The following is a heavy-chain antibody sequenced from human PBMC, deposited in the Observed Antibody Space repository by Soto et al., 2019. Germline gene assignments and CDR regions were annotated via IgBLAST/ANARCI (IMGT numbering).Heavy chain of an antibody. Sequence: PSETLSLTCAVYGGSFSGYYWSWIRQPPGKGLEWIGEINHSGSTNYNPSLKSRVTISVDTSKNQFSLKLSSVTAADTAVYYCARGRARYCSGGSCYGSAFDYWGQGTLVTVSS. CDR3: ARGRARYCSGGSCYGSAFDY. CDR2: INHSGST. CDR1: GGSFSGYY. D-gene: IGHD2-15*01. J-gene: IGHJ4*02. V-gene: IGHV4-34*01.